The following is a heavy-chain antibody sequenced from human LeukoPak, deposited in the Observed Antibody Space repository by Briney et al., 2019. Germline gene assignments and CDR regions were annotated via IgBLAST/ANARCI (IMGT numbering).Heavy chain of an antibody. V-gene: IGHV3-21*01. CDR2: ISSSSSYI. J-gene: IGHJ4*02. D-gene: IGHD5-24*01. CDR3: ARRSGWLQNQSSADQPNFDC. Sequence: GGSLRLSCAASGFTFNTYSMNWVRQAPGKWLEWVSSISSSSSYIYYTDSVKGRFTICRDNAKTSLFLQMNSLRADDTAVYYCARRSGWLQNQSSADQPNFDCWGQGALVTVSS. CDR1: GFTFNTYS.